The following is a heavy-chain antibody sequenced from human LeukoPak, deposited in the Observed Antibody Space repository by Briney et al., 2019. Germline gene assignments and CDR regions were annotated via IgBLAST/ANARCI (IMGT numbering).Heavy chain of an antibody. CDR1: GGSISSSSYY. J-gene: IGHJ4*02. V-gene: IGHV4-39*07. CDR2: IYYSGST. CDR3: ARAVGGDGSGSL. D-gene: IGHD3-10*01. Sequence: PSGTLSLTCTVSGGSISSSSYYWGWIRQPPGTGLEWIGSIYYSGSTYYNPSLKSRVTMSVDMSTRQISLKLSSVTAADTAVYYCARAVGGDGSGSLWGPGTLVTVSS.